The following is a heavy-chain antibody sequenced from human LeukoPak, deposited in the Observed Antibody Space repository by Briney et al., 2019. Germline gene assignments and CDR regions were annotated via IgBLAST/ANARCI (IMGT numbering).Heavy chain of an antibody. Sequence: PGGSLRLSCAASGFTFDDYGMSWVRQAPGKGLEWVSGINWNGGSTGYADSVKGRFTISRDNSKNMLYLQMSSLRAEDTALYYCAKDTVKVTTIRRVPHYTDVWGKGTTVTISS. J-gene: IGHJ6*03. V-gene: IGHV3-20*04. D-gene: IGHD5-24*01. CDR2: INWNGGST. CDR3: AKDTVKVTTIRRVPHYTDV. CDR1: GFTFDDYG.